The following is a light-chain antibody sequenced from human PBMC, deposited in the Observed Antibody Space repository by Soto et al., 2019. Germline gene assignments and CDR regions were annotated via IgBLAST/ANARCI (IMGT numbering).Light chain of an antibody. Sequence: EIVLTQSPATLSLSPGERATLSCRASQNIGSYLGWYQQKPGQAPRLLISDASNRATGIPVRFSGSGSGTDFTLTISSLESEDFAVYYCQQRSTWPRTFGQGTRLEIK. V-gene: IGKV3-11*01. CDR2: DAS. CDR1: QNIGSY. J-gene: IGKJ5*01. CDR3: QQRSTWPRT.